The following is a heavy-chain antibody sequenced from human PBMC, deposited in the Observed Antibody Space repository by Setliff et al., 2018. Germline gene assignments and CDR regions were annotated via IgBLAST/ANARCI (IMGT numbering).Heavy chain of an antibody. CDR3: ARLYHNDNSADFRRAPFDV. CDR2: VYSGGSP. Sequence: LSLTCKVSGDSMIGYYWSWIRQPPGKGLDWIGYVYSGGSPNYSPSFKSRVTMSIDTSKNQFSLKLKSVTAADTAVYYCARLYHNDNSADFRRAPFDVWGQGMMVTV. CDR1: GDSMIGYY. V-gene: IGHV4-59*01. D-gene: IGHD3-22*01. J-gene: IGHJ3*01.